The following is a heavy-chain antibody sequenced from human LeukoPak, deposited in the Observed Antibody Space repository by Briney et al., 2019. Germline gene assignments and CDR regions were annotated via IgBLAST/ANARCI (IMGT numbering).Heavy chain of an antibody. V-gene: IGHV4-39*07. Sequence: SETLSLTCTVSGGSISSSSYYWGWIRQPPGKGLEWIGSIYYSGSTYYNLSLKSRVTISVDTSKNQFSLKLSAVTAADTAVYYCARESNNWFDPWGQGTLVTVSS. CDR3: ARESNNWFDP. J-gene: IGHJ5*02. CDR2: IYYSGST. CDR1: GGSISSSSYY.